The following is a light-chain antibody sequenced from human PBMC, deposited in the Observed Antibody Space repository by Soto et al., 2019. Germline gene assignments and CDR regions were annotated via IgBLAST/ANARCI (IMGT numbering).Light chain of an antibody. Sequence: QSALTQPPSASGSPGQSVTISCTGTSSDVGGYNYVSWYQQHPGKAPKVMIYEVTKRPSGVPDRFSGSKSGNTASLTVSGLQAEDEADYYCSSYAGSNNFVFGPGTKLTVL. V-gene: IGLV2-8*01. J-gene: IGLJ1*01. CDR2: EVT. CDR3: SSYAGSNNFV. CDR1: SSDVGGYNY.